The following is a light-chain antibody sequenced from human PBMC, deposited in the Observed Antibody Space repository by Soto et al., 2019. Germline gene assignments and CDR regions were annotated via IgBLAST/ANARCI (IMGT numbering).Light chain of an antibody. CDR1: SSDVGGYKY. CDR2: EVS. CDR3: SSYTSSRTAV. J-gene: IGLJ2*01. V-gene: IGLV2-14*01. Sequence: QSALTQPASVSGSPGQSITICCTGSSSDVGGYKYVSWYQQYPGKAPKLMIYEVSNRPSGVSNRFSGSKSGNTASLTISGLQAEDEADYYCSSYTSSRTAVFGGGTKLTVL.